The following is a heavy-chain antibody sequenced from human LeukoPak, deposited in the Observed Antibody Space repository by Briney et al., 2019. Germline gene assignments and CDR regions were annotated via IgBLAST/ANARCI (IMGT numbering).Heavy chain of an antibody. J-gene: IGHJ4*02. CDR2: MYSGGST. CDR3: ARDTTMVD. CDR1: GFTVSSSY. V-gene: IGHV3-53*01. D-gene: IGHD3-10*01. Sequence: PGGSLRLSCAASGFTVSSSYMSRVRQAPGKGLEWVSTMYSGGSTYYGDSVKGRFTISRDSSKSTLYLQMNTLRVEDSAVYFCARDTTMVDWGQGTLVTVSS.